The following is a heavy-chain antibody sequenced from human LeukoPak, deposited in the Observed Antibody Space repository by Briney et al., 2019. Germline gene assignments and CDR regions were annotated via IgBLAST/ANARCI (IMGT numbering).Heavy chain of an antibody. CDR3: ARGLVRGATKYNWFDP. CDR2: IYTSGST. D-gene: IGHD1-26*01. J-gene: IGHJ5*02. V-gene: IGHV4-4*07. Sequence: SETLSLTCTVSGGSISSYYWSWIRQPAGKGLEWIGRIYTSGSTNYNPSLKSRVTMSVDTSKNQFSLKLSSVTAADTAVYYCARGLVRGATKYNWFDPWGQGTLVTVSS. CDR1: GGSISSYY.